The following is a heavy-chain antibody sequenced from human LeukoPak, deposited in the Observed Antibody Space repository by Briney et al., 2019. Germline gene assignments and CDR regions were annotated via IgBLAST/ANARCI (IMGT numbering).Heavy chain of an antibody. CDR3: ARILYDFWSGYSFDY. CDR1: GFTFSSYA. CDR2: ISGSGGST. D-gene: IGHD3-3*01. V-gene: IGHV3-23*01. Sequence: GGSLRLSCAASGFTFSSYAMSWVRQAPGKGLEWVSAISGSGGSTYYADSVKGRFTISRHNSKNTLYLQMNSLRAEDTAVYYCARILYDFWSGYSFDYWGQGTLVTVSS. J-gene: IGHJ4*02.